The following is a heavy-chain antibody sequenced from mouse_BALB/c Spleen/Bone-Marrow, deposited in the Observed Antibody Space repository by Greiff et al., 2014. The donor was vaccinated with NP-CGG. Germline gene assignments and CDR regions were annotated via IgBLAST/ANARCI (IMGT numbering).Heavy chain of an antibody. CDR3: ASVYDYGRGYAMDY. D-gene: IGHD2-4*01. Sequence: QVHVKQSGAEVMRPGSSVNISCKASGYAFSNYGMNWVKQRPGQGLEWVGQIYPGDGDTNYNGKFKGRVTLTADESSSTAYMQLSSLTSEDSAVYFCASVYDYGRGYAMDYWGQGTSVTVSS. CDR1: GYAFSNYG. V-gene: IGHV1-80*01. CDR2: IYPGDGDT. J-gene: IGHJ4*01.